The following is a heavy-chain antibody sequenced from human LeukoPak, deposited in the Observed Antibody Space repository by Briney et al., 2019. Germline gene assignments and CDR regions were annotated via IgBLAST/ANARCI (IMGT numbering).Heavy chain of an antibody. V-gene: IGHV1-2*02. Sequence: ASVKVSCKALGYSFNGYYLHWVRHAPGQGLQWVGWINPHTGGTAYAQNFQGRVTLTRDTSVTTAFLELSGLRFDDTAIYYCARASLVYFGGMLPTHRPYDFWGQGTQVTVSP. CDR1: GYSFNGYY. J-gene: IGHJ4*02. CDR2: INPHTGGT. CDR3: ARASLVYFGGMLPTHRPYDF. D-gene: IGHD3-10*01.